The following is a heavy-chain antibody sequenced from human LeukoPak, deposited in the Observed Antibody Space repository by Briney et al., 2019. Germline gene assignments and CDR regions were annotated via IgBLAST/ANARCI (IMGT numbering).Heavy chain of an antibody. V-gene: IGHV1-8*01. Sequence: ASVKVSCKASGCTFSNYDINWVRQATGQGLEWMGWMNPNSGNTGYAQKFQGRVTMTRNTSINTAYMELSSLTSEDTAVYYCASRADYYDSSAYYYWGQGTLVTVSS. D-gene: IGHD3-22*01. CDR3: ASRADYYDSSAYYY. CDR1: GCTFSNYD. J-gene: IGHJ4*02. CDR2: MNPNSGNT.